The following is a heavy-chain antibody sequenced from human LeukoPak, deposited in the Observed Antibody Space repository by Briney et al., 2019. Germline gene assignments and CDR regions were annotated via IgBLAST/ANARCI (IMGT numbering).Heavy chain of an antibody. J-gene: IGHJ3*02. Sequence: SETLSLTCAVYGGSFSGYYWSWIRQPPGKGLEWFGSIYYSGGTYYNPSLKSRVTISVDTSKNQFSLRLSSVTAADTAVYYCARHGVEYCTSTNCYRDAFDIWGQGTMVTVSS. CDR3: ARHGVEYCTSTNCYRDAFDI. CDR1: GGSFSGYY. CDR2: IYYSGGT. V-gene: IGHV4-34*01. D-gene: IGHD2-2*01.